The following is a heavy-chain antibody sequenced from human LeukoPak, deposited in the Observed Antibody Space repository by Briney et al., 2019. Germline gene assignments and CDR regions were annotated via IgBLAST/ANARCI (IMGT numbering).Heavy chain of an antibody. J-gene: IGHJ4*02. D-gene: IGHD6-13*01. V-gene: IGHV3-23*01. CDR1: GFTFSTYA. CDR3: AKAAAGSYYFDY. Sequence: PGGSLRLSCAASGFTFSTYAMSWVRQAPGKGLEWVSAISNSGSSTYYADSVRGRFTISRDNSKNTLYLQMNSLRAEDTAAYYCAKAAAGSYYFDYWGQGTLVTVSS. CDR2: ISNSGSST.